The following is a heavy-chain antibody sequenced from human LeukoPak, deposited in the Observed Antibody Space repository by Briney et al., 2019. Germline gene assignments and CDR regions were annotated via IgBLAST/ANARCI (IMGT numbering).Heavy chain of an antibody. Sequence: GASVKVSCKASGGTFSSYAISWVRQAPGQGLEWMGGIIPIFGTANYAQKFQGRVTITTDESTSTAYMELSSLRSEDTAVYYCAISSSRRLKGYFDYWGQGTLVTVSS. CDR2: IIPIFGTA. J-gene: IGHJ4*02. D-gene: IGHD6-6*01. CDR3: AISSSRRLKGYFDY. V-gene: IGHV1-69*05. CDR1: GGTFSSYA.